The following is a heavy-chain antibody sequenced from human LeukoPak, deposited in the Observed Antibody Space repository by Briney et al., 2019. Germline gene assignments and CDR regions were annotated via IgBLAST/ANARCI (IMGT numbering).Heavy chain of an antibody. Sequence: GGSLRLSCAASGFSFSSYSMTWVRQAPGKGLEGVANINQDGSEKYYVDSVKGRFTISRDNARKSLCLQMSSLRAEDTAVYYCARDLKLELPASSGYCYGMDVWGQGTTVTVSS. D-gene: IGHD1-7*01. CDR2: INQDGSEK. CDR1: GFSFSSYS. CDR3: ARDLKLELPASSGYCYGMDV. J-gene: IGHJ6*02. V-gene: IGHV3-7*01.